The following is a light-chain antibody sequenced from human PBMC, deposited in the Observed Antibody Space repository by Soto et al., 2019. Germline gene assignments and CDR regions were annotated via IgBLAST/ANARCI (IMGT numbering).Light chain of an antibody. CDR1: SSDVGGYNY. V-gene: IGLV2-14*01. J-gene: IGLJ1*01. CDR3: CSYTTSNTRQIV. CDR2: DVS. Sequence: QSVLTQPASGSGSPGRSITISCTGTSSDVGGYNYVSRYQQHPGKAPKFMIYDVSNRPSGVSNRFSGSKSGNTASLTISGLQAEDEADYYCCSYTTSNTRQIVFGTGTKAPS.